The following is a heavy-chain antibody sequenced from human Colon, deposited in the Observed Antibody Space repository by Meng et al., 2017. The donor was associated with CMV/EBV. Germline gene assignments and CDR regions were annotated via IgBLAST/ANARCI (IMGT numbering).Heavy chain of an antibody. Sequence: GSLKISCAASGFTFSSYEMNWVRQAPGKGLEWVSYISSSGSTIYYADSVKGRFTISRDNAKNSLYLQMNSLRAEDTAVYYCARARITIFGVVKKGMDVWGQGTTVTVSS. CDR3: ARARITIFGVVKKGMDV. J-gene: IGHJ6*02. CDR1: GFTFSSYE. CDR2: ISSSGSTI. V-gene: IGHV3-48*03. D-gene: IGHD3-3*01.